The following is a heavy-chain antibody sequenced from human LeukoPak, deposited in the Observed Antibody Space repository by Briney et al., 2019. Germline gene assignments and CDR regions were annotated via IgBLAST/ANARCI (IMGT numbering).Heavy chain of an antibody. Sequence: GGSLRLSCAASGFTFSSYGMHWVRQAPGKGLEWVAFIRYDGSNKYYADSVKGRFTISRDNSKNTLYLQMNSMRAEDTAVYYCAKDHPLYDSSGYLFDYWGQGTLVTVSS. CDR2: IRYDGSNK. J-gene: IGHJ4*02. D-gene: IGHD3-22*01. CDR1: GFTFSSYG. CDR3: AKDHPLYDSSGYLFDY. V-gene: IGHV3-30*02.